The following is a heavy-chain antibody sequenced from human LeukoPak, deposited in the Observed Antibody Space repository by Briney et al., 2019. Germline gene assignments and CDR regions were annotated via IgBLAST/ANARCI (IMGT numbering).Heavy chain of an antibody. CDR2: ISYDGSNK. CDR1: GFTFSSYA. Sequence: GGSLRLSCAASGFTFSSYAMHWVRQAPGKGLEWVAVISYDGSNKYCADSVKGRFTISRDNSKNTLYLQMNSLRAEDTAVYYCASHANFEYSSSSGFDYWGQGTLVTVSS. J-gene: IGHJ4*02. CDR3: ASHANFEYSSSSGFDY. D-gene: IGHD6-6*01. V-gene: IGHV3-30*04.